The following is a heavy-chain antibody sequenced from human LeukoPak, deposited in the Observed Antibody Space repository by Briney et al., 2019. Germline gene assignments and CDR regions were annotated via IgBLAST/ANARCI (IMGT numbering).Heavy chain of an antibody. CDR2: INHSGST. CDR1: GGSISNSSSY. J-gene: IGHJ4*02. D-gene: IGHD3-3*02. V-gene: IGHV4-39*07. Sequence: SETLSLTCTVSGGSISNSSSYWGWIRQPPGKGLEWIGEINHSGSTNYNPSLKSRVTISVDTSKNQFSLKLSSVTAADTAVYYCARRRPSPRISSPLFRPPFDYWGQGTLVTVSS. CDR3: ARRRPSPRISSPLFRPPFDY.